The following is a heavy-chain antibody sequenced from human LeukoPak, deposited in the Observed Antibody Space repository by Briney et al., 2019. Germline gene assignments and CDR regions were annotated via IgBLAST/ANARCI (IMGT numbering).Heavy chain of an antibody. CDR2: IYSGGST. V-gene: IGHV3-53*01. CDR1: GFTLSSNY. D-gene: IGHD6-19*01. J-gene: IGHJ4*02. CDR3: ARGLALDY. Sequence: GGSLRLSCAASGFTLSSNYMSWVRQAPGKGLEWGSVIYSGGSTYYSDSVTGRFTISRDNSKNPLHLQMNSLRAEDTAVYYCARGLALDYWGQGTLVTVSS.